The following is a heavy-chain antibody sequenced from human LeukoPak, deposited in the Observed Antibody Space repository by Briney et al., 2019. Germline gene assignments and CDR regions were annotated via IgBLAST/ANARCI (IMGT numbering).Heavy chain of an antibody. CDR2: ISSSGSTI. J-gene: IGHJ4*02. CDR1: GFTFSSYW. CDR3: ARDWRDGYNFDY. D-gene: IGHD5-24*01. V-gene: IGHV3-48*04. Sequence: PGGSLRLSCAASGFTFSSYWMFWARQAPGKGLEWVSYISSSGSTIYYADSVKGRFTISRDNAKNSLYLQMNSLRAEDTAVYYCARDWRDGYNFDYWGQGTLVTVSS.